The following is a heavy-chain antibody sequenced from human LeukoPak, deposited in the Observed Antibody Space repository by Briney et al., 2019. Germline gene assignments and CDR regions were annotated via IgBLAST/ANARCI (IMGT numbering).Heavy chain of an antibody. D-gene: IGHD6-13*01. CDR2: ISAYNGNT. CDR1: GYTFTSYG. CDR3: ARSASSWYTYYYGMDV. J-gene: IGHJ6*02. Sequence: ASVKVSCKASGYTFTSYGISWVRQAPGQGLEWMGWISAYNGNTNYAQKLQGRVTMTTDTSTGTAYMELRSLRSDDTAVYYCARSASSWYTYYYGMDVWGQGTTVTVSS. V-gene: IGHV1-18*01.